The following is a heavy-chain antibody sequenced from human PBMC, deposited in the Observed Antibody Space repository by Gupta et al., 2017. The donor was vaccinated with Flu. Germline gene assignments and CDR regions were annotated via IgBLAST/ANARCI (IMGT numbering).Heavy chain of an antibody. V-gene: IGHV3-30-3*01. J-gene: IGHJ4*02. CDR2: ISYDGSNK. Sequence: QVQLVESGGGVVQPGRSLRLSCDASGFTFGSYAMHWVRQAPGKGLEWVAVISYDGSNKYYADSVKGRFTISRDNSKNNMFLQMNSLRAEDTAVYYCARTSSFDYWGQGTLVTVSS. CDR3: ARTSSFDY. CDR1: GFTFGSYA.